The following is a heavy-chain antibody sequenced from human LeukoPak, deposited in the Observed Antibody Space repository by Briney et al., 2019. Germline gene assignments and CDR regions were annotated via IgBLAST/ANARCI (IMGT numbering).Heavy chain of an antibody. D-gene: IGHD3-3*01. J-gene: IGHJ3*02. CDR1: GFTFSSYW. CDR3: ARGITIFGVVNDAFDI. CDR2: VDSDGSST. V-gene: IGHV3-74*01. Sequence: PGGSLRLSCAASGFTFSSYWMHWVRQAPGKGLVWVSRVDSDGSSTTYAGSVKGRFTISRDNAKRTLYLQMNSLRAEDTAVYYCARGITIFGVVNDAFDIWGQGTMVTVSS.